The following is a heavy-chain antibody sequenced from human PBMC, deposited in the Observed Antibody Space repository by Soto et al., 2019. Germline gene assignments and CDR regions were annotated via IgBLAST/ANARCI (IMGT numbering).Heavy chain of an antibody. Sequence: QVPLVQSGAEVRKPGASVKVSCKASGYTFSSYAMHWVRQAPGQRLEWMGWINAGYGNTKSSQKFQDRVTISRATSASTAYMELTSLRSEDTAVYYCARDTGDGTFDFWGQGTLVTVSS. CDR2: INAGYGNT. J-gene: IGHJ4*02. V-gene: IGHV1-3*01. CDR1: GYTFSSYA. D-gene: IGHD7-27*01. CDR3: ARDTGDGTFDF.